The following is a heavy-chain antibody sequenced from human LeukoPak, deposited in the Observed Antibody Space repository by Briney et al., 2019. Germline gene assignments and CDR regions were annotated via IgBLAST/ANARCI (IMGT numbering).Heavy chain of an antibody. Sequence: SETLSLTCAVYGGSFSGYYWSWIRQPPGKGLEWIGEINHSGSTNYNPSLKSRVTISVDTSKNQFSLKLSSVTAADTAVYYCARHKRAGWYLMMVGATGGYFDYWGQGTLVAVSS. D-gene: IGHD1-26*01. CDR1: GGSFSGYY. J-gene: IGHJ4*02. V-gene: IGHV4-34*01. CDR3: ARHKRAGWYLMMVGATGGYFDY. CDR2: INHSGST.